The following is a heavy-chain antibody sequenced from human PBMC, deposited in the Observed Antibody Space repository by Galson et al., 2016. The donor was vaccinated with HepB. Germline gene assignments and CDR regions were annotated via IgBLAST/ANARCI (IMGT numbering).Heavy chain of an antibody. CDR3: ARMVYGDAYYFDY. Sequence: LSLTCSVSGGSISSGGYYWSWLRQHPGEGLEWIGYIYYSGSTYYNPSLKSRVTISVDTSKNQFSLKLSSVTAADTAVYYCARMVYGDAYYFDYWGQGTLATVSS. V-gene: IGHV4-31*03. CDR1: GGSISSGGYY. CDR2: IYYSGST. J-gene: IGHJ4*02. D-gene: IGHD4-17*01.